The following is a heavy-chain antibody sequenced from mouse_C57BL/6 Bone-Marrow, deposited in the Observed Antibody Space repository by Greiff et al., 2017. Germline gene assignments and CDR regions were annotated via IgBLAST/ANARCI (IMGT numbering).Heavy chain of an antibody. CDR1: GFNIKDDY. Sequence: EVKLMESGAELVRPGASVKLSCTASGFNIKDDYMHWVKQRPEQGLEWIGWIDPENGDTEYASKFQGKATITADTSSNTAYLQLSSLTSEDTAVYYCTRVWLDYRGQGTSVTVSS. V-gene: IGHV14-4*01. J-gene: IGHJ4*01. CDR3: TRVWLDY. D-gene: IGHD2-10*02. CDR2: IDPENGDT.